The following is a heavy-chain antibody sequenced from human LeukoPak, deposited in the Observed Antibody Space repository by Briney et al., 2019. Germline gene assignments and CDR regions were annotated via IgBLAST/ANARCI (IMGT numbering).Heavy chain of an antibody. CDR1: GGTFSSYA. J-gene: IGHJ6*03. D-gene: IGHD2-2*02. Sequence: SVEVSCKASGGTFSSYAISWVRQAPGQGLEWRGGIIPSFGTANYAQKFQGRVTITTDESTSTAYMELSSLRSEDTAVYYCARGGQLLYSGPALNYYMDVWGKGTTVTVSS. CDR2: IIPSFGTA. V-gene: IGHV1-69*05. CDR3: ARGGQLLYSGPALNYYMDV.